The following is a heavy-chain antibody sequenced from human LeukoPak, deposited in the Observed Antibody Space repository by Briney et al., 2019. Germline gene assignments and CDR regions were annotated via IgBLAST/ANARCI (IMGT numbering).Heavy chain of an antibody. J-gene: IGHJ4*02. CDR3: ARDLDNRNDLYYLDW. V-gene: IGHV1-18*01. D-gene: IGHD1-14*01. CDR2: ISANNGNT. Sequence: GASVNVSCKASGYNFIIYGFCWVRQAHGPGLEWVGRISANNGNTNYAQKLQGRVTVTADTSTSTAYMELRSLRSDDTAVYYCARDLDNRNDLYYLDWWGQGTLVTVSS. CDR1: GYNFIIYG.